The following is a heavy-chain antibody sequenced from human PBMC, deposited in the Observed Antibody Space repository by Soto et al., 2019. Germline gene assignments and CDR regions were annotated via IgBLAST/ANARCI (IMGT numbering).Heavy chain of an antibody. CDR2: IYYSGST. CDR3: ARTYSGYDYAFDI. J-gene: IGHJ3*02. D-gene: IGHD5-12*01. Sequence: SETLSLTCTVSGGSISSYYWSWIRQPPGKGLEWIGYIYYSGSTNYNPSLKSRVTISVDTSKNRFSLKLSSVTAADTAVYYCARTYSGYDYAFDIWGQGTMVTVSS. V-gene: IGHV4-59*01. CDR1: GGSISSYY.